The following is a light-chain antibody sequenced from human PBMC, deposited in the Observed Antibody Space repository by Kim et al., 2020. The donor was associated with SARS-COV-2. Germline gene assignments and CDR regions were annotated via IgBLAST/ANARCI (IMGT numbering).Light chain of an antibody. CDR1: KLGDIY. CDR3: QAWDNNTHVV. V-gene: IGLV3-1*01. J-gene: IGLJ3*02. CDR2: QDD. Sequence: VSPGQTASITCSGHKLGDIYSYWYQQKSGQSPVLLVYQDDKRPSGIPDRFSGSNSGNTATLTISGAQPMDEADYYCQAWDNNTHVVFGGGTQLTVL.